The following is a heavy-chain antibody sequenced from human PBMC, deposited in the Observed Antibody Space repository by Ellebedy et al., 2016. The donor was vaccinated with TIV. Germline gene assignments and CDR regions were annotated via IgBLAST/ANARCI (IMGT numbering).Heavy chain of an antibody. CDR2: ISGSGGST. CDR1: GFTFTNYA. J-gene: IGHJ4*02. V-gene: IGHV3-23*01. CDR3: AKSLPAY. Sequence: GESLKISCAASGFTFTNYAMNWVRQAPGKGLEWVSAISGSGGSTYYADSVKGRFTISRDNSKNTLYLQMNSLRAEDTAVYYCAKSLPAYWGQGTLVTVSS.